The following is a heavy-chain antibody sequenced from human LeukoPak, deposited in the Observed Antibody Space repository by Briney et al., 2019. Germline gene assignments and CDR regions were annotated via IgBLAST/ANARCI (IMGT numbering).Heavy chain of an antibody. V-gene: IGHV1-69*13. D-gene: IGHD6-19*01. Sequence: ASVKVSCKASGGTFSSYAISWVRQAPGQGLEWMGGIIPIFGTANYAQKFQGRVTITADESTSTAYMELSSLRSEDTAVYHCARYSSGLDASDPSNAFDIWGQGTMVTVSS. CDR3: ARYSSGLDASDPSNAFDI. J-gene: IGHJ3*02. CDR2: IIPIFGTA. CDR1: GGTFSSYA.